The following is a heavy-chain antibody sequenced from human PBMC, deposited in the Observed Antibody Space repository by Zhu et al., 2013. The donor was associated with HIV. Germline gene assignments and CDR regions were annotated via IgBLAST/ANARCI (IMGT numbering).Heavy chain of an antibody. D-gene: IGHD4-17*01. J-gene: IGHJ4*02. CDR2: INPSGGST. CDR3: AGYGGNSDY. CDR1: AVAFTSYA. V-gene: IGHV1-46*03. Sequence: QVQLVQSGAEVKKPGSSVKVSCKASAVAFTSYAINWLRQAPGQGPEWMGIINPSGGSTTYAQKFQGRVTMTRDTSTSTVYMDLSSLRSEDTAVYYCAGYGGNSDYWGQGTLVTVSS.